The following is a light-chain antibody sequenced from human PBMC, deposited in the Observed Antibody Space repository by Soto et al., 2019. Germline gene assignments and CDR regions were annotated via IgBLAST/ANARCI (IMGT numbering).Light chain of an antibody. CDR1: QGISNY. CDR3: QKYNSAPHT. Sequence: DIQMTQSPSSLSASVGDRVTITCRASQGISNYLAWYQQKPGKVPKLLIYAASTLQSGVPSRFSGSGSGTDFTLTISSLXXEXVATYYXQKYNSAPHTFGQGTKLEIK. CDR2: AAS. J-gene: IGKJ2*01. V-gene: IGKV1-27*01.